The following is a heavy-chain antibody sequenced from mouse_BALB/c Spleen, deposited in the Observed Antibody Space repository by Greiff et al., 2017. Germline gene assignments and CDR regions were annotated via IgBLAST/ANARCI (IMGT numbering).Heavy chain of an antibody. J-gene: IGHJ2*01. V-gene: IGHV5-17*02. CDR2: ISSGSSTI. Sequence: EVKLVESGGGLVQPGGSRKLSCAASGFTFSSFGMPWVRQAPEKGLEWVAYISSGSSTIYYAATVKGRFTISRDNPKNTLFLQMTSLRSEDTAMYYCAREEGGYFDYWGQGTTLTVSS. CDR3: AREEGGYFDY. CDR1: GFTFSSFG.